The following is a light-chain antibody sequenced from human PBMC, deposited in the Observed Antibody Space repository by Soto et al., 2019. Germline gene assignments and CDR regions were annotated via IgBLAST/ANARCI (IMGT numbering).Light chain of an antibody. Sequence: QSALTQPRSVSGSPGQSVTISCTGTSSDVGGYDYVSCYHQHPGKAPKLMIFDVSKRPSGVPDRFSASKSGNTASLTISGLQAEDEADYYCCSYAGSYTYVFATGTKLTVL. J-gene: IGLJ1*01. V-gene: IGLV2-11*01. CDR2: DVS. CDR3: CSYAGSYTYV. CDR1: SSDVGGYDY.